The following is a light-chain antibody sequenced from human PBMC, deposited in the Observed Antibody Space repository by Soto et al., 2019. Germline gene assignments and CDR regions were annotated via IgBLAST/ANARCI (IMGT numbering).Light chain of an antibody. CDR2: DAS. CDR1: QSISWW. V-gene: IGKV1-5*01. J-gene: IGKJ2*01. CDR3: QQYNISPNT. Sequence: DIQMTQSPSTLSASVGDSVTITCRASQSISWWLAWYQQKPGKAPKFLIYDASRLQSGVPSRFSGSGSGTEFTLTINSLQPDDFATYYCQQYNISPNTFGQGTKLEIK.